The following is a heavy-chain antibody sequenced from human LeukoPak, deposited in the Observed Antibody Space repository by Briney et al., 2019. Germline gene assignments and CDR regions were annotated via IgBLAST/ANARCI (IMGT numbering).Heavy chain of an antibody. D-gene: IGHD3-3*01. J-gene: IGHJ4*02. CDR2: ISGSGGST. CDR1: GFTFSSYA. V-gene: IGHV3-23*01. Sequence: GGSLRLSCAASGFTFSSYAMSWVRQAPGKGLGWVSAISGSGGSTYYADSVKGRFTISRDNSKNTLYLQMNSLRAEDTAVYYCAKEESALRFLEWLSFDYWGQGTLVTVSS. CDR3: AKEESALRFLEWLSFDY.